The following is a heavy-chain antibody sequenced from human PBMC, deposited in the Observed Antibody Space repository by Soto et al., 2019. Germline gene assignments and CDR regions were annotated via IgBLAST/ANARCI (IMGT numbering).Heavy chain of an antibody. D-gene: IGHD3-3*01. CDR1: GGSLRGYN. CDR3: ARGRRHCYFWTGYECEGPYGLDV. CDR2: INHSGDT. Sequence: QVQLQQWGAGLVKTSETLSLTCAVYGGSLRGYNWTWIRQGPGKGLEWIGEINHSGDTNYDSSLKSRGSSSVDPTKNPFSLILYSVTAADTAVYYCARGRRHCYFWTGYECEGPYGLDVWGQGITVTVTS. J-gene: IGHJ6*02. V-gene: IGHV4-34*01.